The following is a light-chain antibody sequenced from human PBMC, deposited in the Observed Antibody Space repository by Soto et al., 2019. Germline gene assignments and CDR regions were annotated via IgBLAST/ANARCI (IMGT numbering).Light chain of an antibody. CDR2: DAS. CDR3: QQRTNWPPWT. CDR1: LSVSTS. V-gene: IGKV3-11*01. J-gene: IGKJ1*01. Sequence: IVLTQSPATLSLSPGERATLSCRASLSVSTSLAWYQQKPGQAPRLLIYDASNRATGIPARFSGSGSGTDFTLTISSLQPEDFAVYYCQQRTNWPPWTFGQGTKVEIK.